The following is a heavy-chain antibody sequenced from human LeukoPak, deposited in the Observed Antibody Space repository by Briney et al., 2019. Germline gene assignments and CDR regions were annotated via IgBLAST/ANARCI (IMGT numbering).Heavy chain of an antibody. Sequence: GGSLRLSCAASAFSLNAYNMNWVRQAPGKGLEWVAVISYDGSNKYYADSVKGRFTISGDNSKNTLYLQMNSLRAEDTAVYYCARDSEIVVVPAAIPPFDYWGQGTLVTVSS. CDR3: ARDSEIVVVPAAIPPFDY. J-gene: IGHJ4*02. V-gene: IGHV3-30-3*01. CDR1: AFSLNAYN. D-gene: IGHD2-2*01. CDR2: ISYDGSNK.